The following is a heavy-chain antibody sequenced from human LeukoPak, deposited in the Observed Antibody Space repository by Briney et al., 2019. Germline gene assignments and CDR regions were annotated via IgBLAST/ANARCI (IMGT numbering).Heavy chain of an antibody. Sequence: GGSLRLSCAASGFNFSNYAMTWVRQAPEKGLEWVSAISGSDGSTYYADSVKGRFTISRDNSKNTLYLQMNSLRAEDTAVYYCARGYSSYPYWGQGTLVTVSS. CDR3: ARGYSSYPY. CDR2: ISGSDGST. D-gene: IGHD6-6*01. V-gene: IGHV3-23*01. CDR1: GFNFSNYA. J-gene: IGHJ4*02.